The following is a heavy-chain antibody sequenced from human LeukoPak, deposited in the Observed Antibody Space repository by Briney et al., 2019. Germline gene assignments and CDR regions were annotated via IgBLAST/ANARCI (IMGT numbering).Heavy chain of an antibody. Sequence: GGSLRLSCAASGFTFSSYAMNWVRQAPGKGLEWVSAINGSGSKTYYADSVKGRFTISRDNPKNTLYLQMNSLRAEDTALYYCTKAPPGKFDPWGQGTLVTVSS. D-gene: IGHD3-10*01. V-gene: IGHV3-23*01. CDR1: GFTFSSYA. J-gene: IGHJ5*02. CDR2: INGSGSKT. CDR3: TKAPPGKFDP.